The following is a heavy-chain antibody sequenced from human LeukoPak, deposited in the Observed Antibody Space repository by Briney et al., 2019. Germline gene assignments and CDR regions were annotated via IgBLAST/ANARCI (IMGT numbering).Heavy chain of an antibody. CDR3: ARRVEQQPGGYYYMDV. D-gene: IGHD6-13*01. CDR1: GGSISSYY. V-gene: IGHV4-39*01. CDR2: IYYSGST. J-gene: IGHJ6*03. Sequence: PSETLSLTCTVSGGSISSYYWGWIRQPPGKGLEWIGSIYYSGSTYYNPSLKSRVTISVDTSKNQFSLKLSSVTAADTAVYYCARRVEQQPGGYYYMDVWGKGTTVTVSS.